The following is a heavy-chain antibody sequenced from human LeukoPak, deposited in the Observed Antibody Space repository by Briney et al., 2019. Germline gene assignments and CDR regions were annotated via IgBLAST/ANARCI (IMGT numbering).Heavy chain of an antibody. D-gene: IGHD6-19*01. CDR2: ISAYNGNT. CDR3: ARRTSTGYSNGWTFDY. J-gene: IGHJ4*02. CDR1: GYTFTSYG. Sequence: ASVKVSCKASGYTFTSYGISWVRQAPGQGLEWMGWISAYNGNTNYAQKLQGRVTMTTDTSTSTAYMELRSLRSDDTAVYYCARRTSTGYSNGWTFDYWGQGTLVTVSS. V-gene: IGHV1-18*01.